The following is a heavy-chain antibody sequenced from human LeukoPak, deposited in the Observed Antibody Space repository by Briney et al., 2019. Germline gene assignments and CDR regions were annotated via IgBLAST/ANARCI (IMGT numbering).Heavy chain of an antibody. V-gene: IGHV3-21*01. D-gene: IGHD1-26*01. CDR2: ISSSSSYI. CDR1: AFTFSTYS. Sequence: NPGGSLRLSCAASAFTFSTYSMHWLRQAPGKGLEWVSSISSSSSYIYYADSVKGRFTISKDNAKNSLYLQMNSLRAEDTAVYYCARAVGGGAFDIWGQGTMVTVSS. J-gene: IGHJ3*02. CDR3: ARAVGGGAFDI.